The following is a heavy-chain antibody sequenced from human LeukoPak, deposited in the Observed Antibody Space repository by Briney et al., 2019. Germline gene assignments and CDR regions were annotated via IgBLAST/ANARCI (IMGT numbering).Heavy chain of an antibody. CDR2: FYDSRST. D-gene: IGHD1-26*01. CDR3: ARMIRAKDHFDD. V-gene: IGHV4-39*01. J-gene: IGHJ4*02. CDR1: GVSISSSSYS. Sequence: SETLSLTCTVSGVSGVSISSSSYSWGWIRQPPGKGLEWIGTFYDSRSTYYNPSLMSRVTISVDTSKIQFSLRVNSVTAADTAVYYCARMIRAKDHFDDWGQGTLVTVSS.